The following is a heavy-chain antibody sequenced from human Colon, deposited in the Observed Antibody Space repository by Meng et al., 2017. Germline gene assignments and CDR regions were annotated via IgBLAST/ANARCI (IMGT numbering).Heavy chain of an antibody. CDR1: GGSISTSGYY. D-gene: IGHD3-22*01. V-gene: IGHV4-39*01. J-gene: IGHJ5*02. CDR3: VRSSAWVRTGFDP. Sequence: QPQLQESGPGLGKPSEALSRTCSVSGGSISTSGYYWGWIRQSPGKGLEWIGSIVHSGFTYYTPSVKSRVTVSIDTSKSQFSLKLRSVNAADTAVYFCVRSSAWVRTGFDPWGRGTLVTVSS. CDR2: IVHSGFT.